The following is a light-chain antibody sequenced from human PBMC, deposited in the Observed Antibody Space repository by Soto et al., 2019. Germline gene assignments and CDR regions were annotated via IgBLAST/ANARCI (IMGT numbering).Light chain of an antibody. V-gene: IGLV2-8*01. CDR3: SSYAGSNNLKV. CDR2: GVT. Sequence: QSVLTQPPSASGSPGQSVTVSCTGTSSDVGGYNYVSWYQQHPGKAPKLMIYGVTKRPSGVPDRFSGSKSGNTASLTVSGLQAEYEADYYCSSYAGSNNLKVFGTGTKVPVL. CDR1: SSDVGGYNY. J-gene: IGLJ1*01.